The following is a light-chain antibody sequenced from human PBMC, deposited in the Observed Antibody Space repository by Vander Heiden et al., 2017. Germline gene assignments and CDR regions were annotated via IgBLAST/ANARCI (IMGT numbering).Light chain of an antibody. CDR3: GTWDSSLSGVV. Sequence: QSVLTQPPSVSAAPAQKVTISCSGTSSNIGNNYVSWYQQVPGTAPKLLISDNDRRPSGIPDRFSGAKSGASATLAITGLQTGDEADYYCGTWDSSLSGVVFGGGTKLTVL. CDR1: SSNIGNNY. J-gene: IGLJ2*01. CDR2: DND. V-gene: IGLV1-51*01.